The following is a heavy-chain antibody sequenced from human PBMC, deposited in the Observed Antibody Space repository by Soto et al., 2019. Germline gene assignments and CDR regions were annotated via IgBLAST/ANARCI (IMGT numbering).Heavy chain of an antibody. D-gene: IGHD4-17*01. V-gene: IGHV1-58*01. CDR1: GFTFTSSA. CDR2: IVVGSGNT. Sequence: GASVKVSCKASGFTFTSSAVQWVRQARGQRLEWIGWIVVGSGNTNYAQKFQERVTITRDMSTSTAYMEMSSLRSEDTAVYYCAAVPKRVYGDYDNFDYWGQGTLVTVSS. J-gene: IGHJ4*02. CDR3: AAVPKRVYGDYDNFDY.